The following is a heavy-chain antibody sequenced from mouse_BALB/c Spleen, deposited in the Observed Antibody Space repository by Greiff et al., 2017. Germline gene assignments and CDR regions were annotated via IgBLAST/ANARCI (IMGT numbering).Heavy chain of an antibody. CDR1: GYTFTDYN. CDR3: ARDYGSYFDY. D-gene: IGHD2-1*01. J-gene: IGHJ2*01. CDR2: IYPYNGGT. Sequence: EVQLHQSGPELVKPGASVKLSCKASGYTFTDYNMHWVKQSHGKSLEWIGYIYPYNGGTGYNQKFKSKATLTVDNSSSTAYMELRSLTSEDSAVYYCARDYGSYFDYWGQGTTLTVSS. V-gene: IGHV1S29*02.